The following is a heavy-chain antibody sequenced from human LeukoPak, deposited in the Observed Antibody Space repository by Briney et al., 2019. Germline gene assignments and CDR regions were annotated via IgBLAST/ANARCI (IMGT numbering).Heavy chain of an antibody. D-gene: IGHD3-22*01. J-gene: IGHJ4*02. V-gene: IGHV3-7*03. CDR3: AKYSHDSCGSYDY. CDR1: GFTFRSAW. Sequence: PGGSLRLSCVASGFTFRSAWMTWVRQAPGKGLEWVANIKEDGSQKNYVDSVKGRFTISRDNSKNTLYLQMNSLRAEDTAVYYCAKYSHDSCGSYDYWGQGTLVTVSS. CDR2: IKEDGSQK.